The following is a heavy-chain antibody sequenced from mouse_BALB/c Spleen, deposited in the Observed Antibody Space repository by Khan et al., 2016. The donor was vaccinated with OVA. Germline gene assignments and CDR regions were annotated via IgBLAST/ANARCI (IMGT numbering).Heavy chain of an antibody. Sequence: QIQLVQSGPELKKPGETVKISCKASGYTFTNYGMNWVKQAPGKGLKWMGWINTYTGEPTYADDFKGRFAFSLETSASTAYLQINNLKNEDTATYCCASGGYWYFDVWDAGTTVTVSS. J-gene: IGHJ1*01. V-gene: IGHV9-3-1*01. D-gene: IGHD1-1*02. CDR1: GYTFTNYG. CDR2: INTYTGEP. CDR3: ASGGYWYFDV.